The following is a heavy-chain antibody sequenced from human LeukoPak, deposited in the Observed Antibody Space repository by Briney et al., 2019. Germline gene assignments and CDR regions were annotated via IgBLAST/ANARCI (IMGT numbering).Heavy chain of an antibody. CDR3: ARDPTLTIVATIYQARSGWPPDY. Sequence: ASVKVSCKASGYTFTSYGISWVRQAPGQGLEWMGWISAYNGNTNYAQKLQGRVTMTTDTSTSTAYMELRSLRSGDTAVYYCARDPTLTIVATIYQARSGWPPDYWGQGTLVTVSS. CDR2: ISAYNGNT. CDR1: GYTFTSYG. J-gene: IGHJ4*02. D-gene: IGHD5-12*01. V-gene: IGHV1-18*01.